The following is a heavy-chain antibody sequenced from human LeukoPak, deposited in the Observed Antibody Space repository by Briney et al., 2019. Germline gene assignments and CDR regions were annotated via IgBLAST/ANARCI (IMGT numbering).Heavy chain of an antibody. D-gene: IGHD3-10*01. CDR3: ASGALTGLDY. J-gene: IGHJ4*02. Sequence: PGGALRLSRAASGFTFSSYSMNLVRPAPGKGLEWVSSISSSSSYIYYADAVKGRFTISRDNAKNTLYLQMNSLRAEDTAVYYCASGALTGLDYWGQGTLVTVSS. CDR2: ISSSSSYI. CDR1: GFTFSSYS. V-gene: IGHV3-21*01.